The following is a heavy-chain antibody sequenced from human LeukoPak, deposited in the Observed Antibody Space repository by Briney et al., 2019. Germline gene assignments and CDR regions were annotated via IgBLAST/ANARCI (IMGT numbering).Heavy chain of an antibody. D-gene: IGHD3-10*01. CDR3: AREGKWFGTYYHCLDV. CDR2: IYSSGGT. J-gene: IGHJ6*04. V-gene: IGHV4-4*07. Sequence: SETLSLTCTVSGGSINDYYWSWVRQPAGKGLEWLGRIYSSGGTTYNPSLKSRITMSVDTSKNQFSLKMTSVTAADTAVYYRAREGKWFGTYYHCLDVWGKGTTVAVSS. CDR1: GGSINDYY.